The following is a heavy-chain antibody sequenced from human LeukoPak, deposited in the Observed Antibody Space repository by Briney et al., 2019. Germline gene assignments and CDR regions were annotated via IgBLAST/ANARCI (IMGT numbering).Heavy chain of an antibody. V-gene: IGHV3-74*01. CDR1: GFTFSSYW. J-gene: IGHJ4*02. Sequence: GGSLRLSCAASGFTFSSYWMHWVRQAPGKGLVWVSRINGDGSSTSYADSVKGRFSISRDNTRNTVYMQMNSLRAEDTAVYYCTRGGGTSDYWGQGTLVTVSS. CDR3: TRGGGTSDY. CDR2: INGDGSST. D-gene: IGHD1-14*01.